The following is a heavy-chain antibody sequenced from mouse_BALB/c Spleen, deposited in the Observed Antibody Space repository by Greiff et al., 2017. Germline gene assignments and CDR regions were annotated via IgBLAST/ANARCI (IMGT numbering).Heavy chain of an antibody. Sequence: EVKVVESGGGLVKPGGSLKLSCAASGFAFSSYDMSWVRQTPEKRLEWVAYISSGGGSTYYPDTVKGRFTISRDNAKNTLYLQMSSLKSEDTAMYYCARHYYGKRGAMDYWGQGTSVTVSP. CDR3: ARHYYGKRGAMDY. CDR1: GFAFSSYD. CDR2: ISSGGGST. V-gene: IGHV5-12-1*01. D-gene: IGHD1-1*01. J-gene: IGHJ4*01.